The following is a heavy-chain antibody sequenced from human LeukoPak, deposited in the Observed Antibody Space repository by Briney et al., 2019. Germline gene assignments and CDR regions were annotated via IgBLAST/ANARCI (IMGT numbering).Heavy chain of an antibody. V-gene: IGHV4-59*01. D-gene: IGHD6-13*01. Sequence: PSETLSLTCTVSGGSISSNYWSWIRQPPGKGLEWIGYMYYSGSTNYNPSLKSRVTISVDTSKNQFSLKLSSVTAADTAVYYCAGAGQQLVHLDAFDIWGQGTMVTVSP. J-gene: IGHJ3*02. CDR2: MYYSGST. CDR1: GGSISSNY. CDR3: AGAGQQLVHLDAFDI.